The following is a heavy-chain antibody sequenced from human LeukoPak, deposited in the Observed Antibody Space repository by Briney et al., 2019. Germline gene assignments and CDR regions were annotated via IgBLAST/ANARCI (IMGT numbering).Heavy chain of an antibody. J-gene: IGHJ5*01. V-gene: IGHV1-2*02. CDR2: INPNSGGT. CDR3: ARGGDITMIVVVIDWFDS. Sequence: ASVKVSCKASGYTFTGYYMHWVRQAPGQGLEWMGWINPNSGGTNYAQKFQGRVTMTRDTSISTAYMELSRLRSDDTAVYYCARGGDITMIVVVIDWFDSWGQGTLVTVSS. D-gene: IGHD3-22*01. CDR1: GYTFTGYY.